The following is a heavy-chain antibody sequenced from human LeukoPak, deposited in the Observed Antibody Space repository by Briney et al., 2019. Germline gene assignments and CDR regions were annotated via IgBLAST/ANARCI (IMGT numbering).Heavy chain of an antibody. CDR3: VKESLEGDT. J-gene: IGHJ5*02. CDR1: GFTFTNFG. D-gene: IGHD1-1*01. CDR2: IRYDGNIG. Sequence: GGSLRLSCAASGFTFTNFGMHWVRQAPGKGLDWVAFIRYDGNIGFYADSVQGRFTTSRDNSKNTLDLQMNSLRPEDTAVYYCVKESLEGDTWGQGTLVTVSS. V-gene: IGHV3-30*02.